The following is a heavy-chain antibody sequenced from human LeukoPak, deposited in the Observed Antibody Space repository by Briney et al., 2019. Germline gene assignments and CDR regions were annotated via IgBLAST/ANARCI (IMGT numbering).Heavy chain of an antibody. D-gene: IGHD5-24*01. CDR2: IIPIFGTA. CDR3: AREGDGYNGVFDY. CDR1: GFTFSSYA. V-gene: IGHV1-69*05. J-gene: IGHJ4*02. Sequence: PGGSLRLSCAASGFTFSSYAMSWVRQAPGQGLEWMGGIIPIFGTANYAQKFRGRVTITTDESTSTAYMELSSLRSEDTAVYYCAREGDGYNGVFDYWGQGTLVTVSS.